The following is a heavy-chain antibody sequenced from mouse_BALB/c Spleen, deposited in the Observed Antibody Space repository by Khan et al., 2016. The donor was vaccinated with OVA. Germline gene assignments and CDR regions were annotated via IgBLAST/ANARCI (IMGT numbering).Heavy chain of an antibody. J-gene: IGHJ2*01. CDR1: RFTISSYG. D-gene: IGHD2-12*01. V-gene: IGHV5-6-3*01. CDR3: ARSAI. Sequence: EVELVESGGGIVQPGGSLTRSCAASRFTISSYGMSSVRQTPDKRLELVATINSNGGSTDYTDSVKRRITITGDNAKNALYLQMRSLKSEDTAMYYCARSAIWGQGTTLTVAS. CDR2: INSNGGST.